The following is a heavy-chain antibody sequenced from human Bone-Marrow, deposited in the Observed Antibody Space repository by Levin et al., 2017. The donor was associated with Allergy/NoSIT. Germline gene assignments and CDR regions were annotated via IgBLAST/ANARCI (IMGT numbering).Heavy chain of an antibody. CDR3: ASHVLLWFGELLGSWFDP. D-gene: IGHD3-10*01. J-gene: IGHJ5*02. Sequence: SQTLSLTCAVYGGSFSGYYWSWIRQPPGKGLEWIGEINHSGSTNYNPSLKSRVTISVDTSKNQFSLKLSSVTAADTAVYYCASHVLLWFGELLGSWFDPWGQGTLVTVSS. V-gene: IGHV4-34*01. CDR1: GGSFSGYY. CDR2: INHSGST.